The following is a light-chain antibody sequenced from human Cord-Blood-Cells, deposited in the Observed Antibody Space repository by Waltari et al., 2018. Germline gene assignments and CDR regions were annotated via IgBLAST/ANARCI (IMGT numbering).Light chain of an antibody. J-gene: IGKJ1*01. CDR3: QQCNNCLPWT. CDR2: KAS. Sequence: DIVLTQSPATLSSSVGERVTISCRASQSISSCLAWYQQKPGKAPKLLIYKASSRASGIPSRFSGSGSGTEFTLTISSLQPEDFAVYYCQQCNNCLPWTFGQGTKVEIK. V-gene: IGKV3-11*01. CDR1: QSISSC.